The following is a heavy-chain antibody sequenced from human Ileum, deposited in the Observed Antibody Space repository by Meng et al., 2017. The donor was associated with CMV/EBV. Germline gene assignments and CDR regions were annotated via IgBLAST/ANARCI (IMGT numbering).Heavy chain of an antibody. V-gene: IGHV3-74*01. Sequence: ESLKISYAASGFTFSDYWMHWVRQAPGKGLVWVSRINSDGSTTNYADSVKGRFTISRDNAKNTLYLQMNSLRAEDTAVYYCAKAPSYGSGNYFSYWGQGTLVTVSS. D-gene: IGHD3-10*01. CDR3: AKAPSYGSGNYFSY. CDR1: GFTFSDYW. J-gene: IGHJ4*02. CDR2: INSDGSTT.